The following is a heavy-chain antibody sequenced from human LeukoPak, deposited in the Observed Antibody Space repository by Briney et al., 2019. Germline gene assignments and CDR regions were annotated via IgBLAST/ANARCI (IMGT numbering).Heavy chain of an antibody. Sequence: GGSLRLSCAASEFTLSSYWMSWVRQAPGKGLEWVANIKQDGSEKYYVDSVKGRFTISRDNAKSSLYLQMNSLRAEDTAVYYCAREPYYYDSSGYSFSDYWGQGTLVTVSS. CDR1: EFTLSSYW. CDR3: AREPYYYDSSGYSFSDY. V-gene: IGHV3-7*01. D-gene: IGHD3-22*01. J-gene: IGHJ4*02. CDR2: IKQDGSEK.